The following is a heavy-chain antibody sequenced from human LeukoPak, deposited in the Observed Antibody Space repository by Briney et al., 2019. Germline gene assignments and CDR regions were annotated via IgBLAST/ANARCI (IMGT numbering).Heavy chain of an antibody. CDR2: FYSGGST. CDR3: ARDGVAGTSDAFDI. Sequence: GGSLRLSCAVSGFTVSSNYMSWVRQAPGKGLEWVSVFYSGGSTYYADSVKGRFTISRDNSKNMLYLQMNSLRAEDTAVYYCARDGVAGTSDAFDIWGQGTMVTVSS. D-gene: IGHD6-19*01. J-gene: IGHJ3*02. CDR1: GFTVSSNY. V-gene: IGHV3-66*01.